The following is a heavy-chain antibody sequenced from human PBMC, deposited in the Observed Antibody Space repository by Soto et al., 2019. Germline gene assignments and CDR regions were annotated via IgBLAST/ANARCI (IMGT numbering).Heavy chain of an antibody. CDR1: GGSINSNSYF. D-gene: IGHD2-2*01. J-gene: IGHJ5*02. Sequence: SETLSLTCIVSGGSINSNSYFWAWIRQPPGGGLAWIASISHNGGTHYNPSLKSRVTISVDTSKNQFSLKLSSVTAADTAVYYCARQGWDIVVVPASITFDPWGQGTLVTVSS. V-gene: IGHV4-39*01. CDR3: ARQGWDIVVVPASITFDP. CDR2: ISHNGGT.